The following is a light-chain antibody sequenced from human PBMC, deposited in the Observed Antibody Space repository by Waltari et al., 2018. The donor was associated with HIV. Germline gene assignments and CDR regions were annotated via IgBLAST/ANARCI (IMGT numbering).Light chain of an antibody. CDR3: RAWDSSTVV. J-gene: IGLJ2*01. CDR1: KLGDKY. CDR2: ADS. V-gene: IGLV3-1*01. Sequence: SYELTHPPSVSVSPGQTASITCSGDKLGDKYACWYQQKPGQSPVLLIYADSRRPSGIPERFSGCKSGNTATLTIRGTQAMDEADYYSRAWDSSTVVFGGETKLTVL.